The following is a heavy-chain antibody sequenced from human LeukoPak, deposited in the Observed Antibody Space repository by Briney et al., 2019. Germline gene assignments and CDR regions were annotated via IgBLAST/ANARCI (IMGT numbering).Heavy chain of an antibody. CDR1: GGTFSSYA. D-gene: IGHD5-24*01. CDR3: AGVGDGYMDY. CDR2: IIPILGIA. V-gene: IGHV1-69*04. Sequence: ASVKVSCKAFGGTFSSYAISWVRQAPGQGLEWMGRIIPILGIANYAQKFQGRVTITADKSTSTAYMELSSLRSEDTAVYYCAGVGDGYMDYWGQGTLVTVSS. J-gene: IGHJ4*02.